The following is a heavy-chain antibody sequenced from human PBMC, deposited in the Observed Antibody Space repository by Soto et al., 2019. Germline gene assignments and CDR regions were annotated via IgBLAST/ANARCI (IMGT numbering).Heavy chain of an antibody. D-gene: IGHD6-19*01. CDR2: INSDGSST. CDR1: GFTFSSSW. V-gene: IGHV3-74*01. J-gene: IGHJ4*02. Sequence: EVQLVESGGDLVQPGGSLRLSCAASGFTFSSSWMHWVRQGPGKGLVWVSRINSDGSSTSYADSVKGRFTISRANAKNTLYLQLNSLRAEDTGVYYCARYGSGCLSDWGQGTLVTVSS. CDR3: ARYGSGCLSD.